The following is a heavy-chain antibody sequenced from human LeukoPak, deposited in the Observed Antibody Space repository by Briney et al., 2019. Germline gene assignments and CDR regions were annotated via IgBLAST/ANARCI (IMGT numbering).Heavy chain of an antibody. CDR2: NSAYNGNT. D-gene: IGHD2-2*01. J-gene: IGHJ4*02. V-gene: IGHV1-18*04. CDR3: AREGTTPYYFDY. CDR1: GYAFTSYG. Sequence: ASVKVSCKASGYAFTSYGISWVRQAPGQGLEWMGWNSAYNGNTNYAQKLQGRVTMTTDTSTSTAYMELRSLRSDDTAVYYCAREGTTPYYFDYWGQGTLVTVSS.